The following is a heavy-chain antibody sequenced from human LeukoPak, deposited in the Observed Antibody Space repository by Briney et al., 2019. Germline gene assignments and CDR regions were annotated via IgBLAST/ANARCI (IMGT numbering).Heavy chain of an antibody. CDR3: ARLVVMSGSAPLDY. D-gene: IGHD6-13*01. J-gene: IGHJ4*02. CDR1: GGSISSYY. Sequence: PSETLSLTCTVSGGSISSYYWSWIRQPPGKGLEWIGYIYYSGSTYYNPSLKSRVTISLDTSKNRFSLKLSSVTAADTAVYYCARLVVMSGSAPLDYWGQGTLVTVSS. CDR2: IYYSGST. V-gene: IGHV4-59*08.